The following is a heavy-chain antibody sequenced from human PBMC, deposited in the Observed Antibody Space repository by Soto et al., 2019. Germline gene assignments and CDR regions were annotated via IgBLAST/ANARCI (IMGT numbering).Heavy chain of an antibody. CDR3: VTCGGNRDIRLSDNWFDA. CDR2: IFSNGGST. CDR1: GLTFSSYA. J-gene: IGHJ5*02. D-gene: IGHD3-16*01. V-gene: IGHV3-64D*06. Sequence: GGSLRLSCSASGLTFSSYAMNWVRQAPGKGLEYVSVIFSNGGSTYYADSVKGRFTISRDNSKNTLYLQMSSLRAEDTAVYYCVTCGGNRDIRLSDNWFDAWGQGTLVTVSS.